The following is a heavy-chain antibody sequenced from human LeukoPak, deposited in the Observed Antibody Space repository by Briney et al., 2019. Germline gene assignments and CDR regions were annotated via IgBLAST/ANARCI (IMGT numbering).Heavy chain of an antibody. V-gene: IGHV4-4*07. D-gene: IGHD2-15*01. CDR1: GGSISSYY. CDR3: ARDQSVGYCSGGSCPDPYYYYGMDV. CDR2: IYTSGST. J-gene: IGHJ6*02. Sequence: SETLSLTCTVSGGSISSYYWSWIRQPAGKGLEWIGRIYTSGSTTYNPSLKRGVTMSVDTSKNQFSLKLSSVTAEDTAVYYCARDQSVGYCSGGSCPDPYYYYGMDVWGQGTTVTVSS.